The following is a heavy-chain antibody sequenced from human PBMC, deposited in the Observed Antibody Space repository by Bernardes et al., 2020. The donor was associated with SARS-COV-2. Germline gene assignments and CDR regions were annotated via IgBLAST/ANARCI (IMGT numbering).Heavy chain of an antibody. CDR3: AGQTPDFGYESTWDYYYGMDV. J-gene: IGHJ6*02. D-gene: IGHD5-12*01. CDR1: GGSISSYY. V-gene: IGHV4-59*08. CDR2: IYYSGST. Sequence: SETLSLTCTVSGGSISSYYWSWIRQPPGKGLEWIGYIYYSGSTNYNPSLKSRVTISVDTSKNQFSLKLSSVTAADTAVYYCAGQTPDFGYESTWDYYYGMDVWGQGTTVTVSS.